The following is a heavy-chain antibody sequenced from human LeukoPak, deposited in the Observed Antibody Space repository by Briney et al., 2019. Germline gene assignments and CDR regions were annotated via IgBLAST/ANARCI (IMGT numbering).Heavy chain of an antibody. V-gene: IGHV4-61*02. J-gene: IGHJ4*02. D-gene: IGHD3-10*01. CDR1: GGSISSGSYY. Sequence: PSETLSLTRTVSGGSISSGSYYWSWIRQPAGKGLEWIGLIYTSGSTNYNPSLKSRVTISVDTSKNRFSLKLSSVTAADTAVYYCARDRRGYYFDYWGQGTLATVSS. CDR2: IYTSGST. CDR3: ARDRRGYYFDY.